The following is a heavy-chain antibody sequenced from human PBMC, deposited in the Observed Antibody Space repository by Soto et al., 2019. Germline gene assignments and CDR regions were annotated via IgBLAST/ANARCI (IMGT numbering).Heavy chain of an antibody. CDR2: IYYSGST. CDR3: ARPTKGGAYDL. Sequence: QVQLQESGPGLVKVSETLSLTCIVSGGSISSYYWSWIRQPPGKGLEWIGYIYYSGSTDYNPSRKRRVTISVDTSKNQSSLRLSSVTAAATAVYYCARPTKGGAYDLWGQGTRVTVSS. CDR1: GGSISSYY. J-gene: IGHJ3*01. V-gene: IGHV4-59*08.